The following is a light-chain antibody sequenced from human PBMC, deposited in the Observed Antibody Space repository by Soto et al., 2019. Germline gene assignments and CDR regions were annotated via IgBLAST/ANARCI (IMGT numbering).Light chain of an antibody. CDR1: SGHSSYT. J-gene: IGLJ2*01. V-gene: IGLV4-69*01. CDR2: LNSDGSH. CDR3: QTWGSGIVV. Sequence: QTVVTQSPSASASLGASVKFTCTLSSGHSSYTIAWHQQQPEKGPRYLMKLNSDGSHNKGDGIPDRFSGSSSGAERYLTISSLQSEDEADYYCQTWGSGIVVFGGGTKLTVL.